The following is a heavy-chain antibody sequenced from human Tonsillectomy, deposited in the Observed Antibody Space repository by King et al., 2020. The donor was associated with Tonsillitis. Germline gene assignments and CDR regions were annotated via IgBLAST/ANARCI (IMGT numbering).Heavy chain of an antibody. D-gene: IGHD5/OR15-5a*01. CDR3: VREPETRQWGGSNRVYYFDQ. J-gene: IGHJ4*02. CDR1: GFTFSSYW. V-gene: IGHV3-7*01. CDR2: IKEDGNEK. Sequence: QLVQSGGGLVQPGGSLRLSCAASGFTFSSYWMNWVRQAPGKGLEWVANIKEDGNEKYYVDSVKGRFTISRDNAKNSLYLQMNSLRAEDTGVYYCVREPETRQWGGSNRVYYFDQWGQGTLVAVFS.